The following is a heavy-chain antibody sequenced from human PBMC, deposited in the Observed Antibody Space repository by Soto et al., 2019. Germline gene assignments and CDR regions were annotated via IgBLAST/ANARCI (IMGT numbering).Heavy chain of an antibody. CDR3: ARRQSADYYYYYGMDV. J-gene: IGHJ6*02. V-gene: IGHV1-69*06. CDR2: IIPIFGTA. Sequence: GASVKVSCKASGGTFSSYAISWVRQAPGQGLEWMGGIIPIFGTANYAQKFQGRVTITADKSTSTAYMELSSLRSEDTAVYYCARRQSADYYYYYGMDVWGQGTTVTVSS. D-gene: IGHD2-2*01. CDR1: GGTFSSYA.